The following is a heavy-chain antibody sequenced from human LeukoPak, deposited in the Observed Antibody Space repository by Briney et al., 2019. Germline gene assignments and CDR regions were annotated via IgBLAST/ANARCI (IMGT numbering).Heavy chain of an antibody. CDR1: GFTFSRYW. CDR2: INSDGTIT. CDR3: ASSGITVTTSYFYYMDV. J-gene: IGHJ6*03. V-gene: IGHV3-74*01. D-gene: IGHD4-17*01. Sequence: QTGGSLRLSCAASGFTFSRYWMFWVRQAPGKGLVWVSRINSDGTITNYADSVKGRFTISRDNAKNTLSLQLNSLGAEDTAVYYCASSGITVTTSYFYYMDVWGKGTTVTVSS.